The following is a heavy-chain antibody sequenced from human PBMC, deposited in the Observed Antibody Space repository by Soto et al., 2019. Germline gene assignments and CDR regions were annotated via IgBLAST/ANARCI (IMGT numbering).Heavy chain of an antibody. J-gene: IGHJ4*02. Sequence: SETLSLTCAVSGGSISSYFWGWIRQPPGKALEWIGCIYYSGSTYYNPSLKSRVTISIDTSKNQFSLDLTSVTAADTAVYYCARTSRWLKPYYFDYWGQGTLVTVSS. D-gene: IGHD2-15*01. CDR3: ARTSRWLKPYYFDY. CDR1: GGSISSYF. V-gene: IGHV4-59*12. CDR2: IYYSGST.